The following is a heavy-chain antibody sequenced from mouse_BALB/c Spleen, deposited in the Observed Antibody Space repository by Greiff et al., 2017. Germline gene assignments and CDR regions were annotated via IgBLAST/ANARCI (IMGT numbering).Heavy chain of an antibody. J-gene: IGHJ2*01. D-gene: IGHD1-1*01. CDR1: GFTFSSYT. CDR2: ISSGGST. V-gene: IGHV5-6-5*01. CDR3: ARGSNDLNYYYGSSSGYYFDD. Sequence: EVQGVESGGGLVQPGGSLKLSCAASGFTFSSYTMSWVRQTPEKRLEWVASISSGGSTYYPDSVKGRFTISRDNARNILYLQMSSLRSEDTAMYYCARGSNDLNYYYGSSSGYYFDDWGQGTTLTVSS.